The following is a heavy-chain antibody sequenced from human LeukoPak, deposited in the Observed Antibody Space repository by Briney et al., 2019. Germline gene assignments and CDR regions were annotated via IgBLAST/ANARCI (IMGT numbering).Heavy chain of an antibody. J-gene: IGHJ4*02. Sequence: SETLSLTCTVSNGSITSSSYFWGWIRQSPGKGLEWIGNIYYSGSTYYNPSLKSRVTISIDTSKNQFSLKLSSVTAADTAVYYCARGARWNDYWGQGTLVTVSS. CDR2: IYYSGST. V-gene: IGHV4-39*07. CDR1: NGSITSSSYF. CDR3: ARGARWNDY. D-gene: IGHD4-23*01.